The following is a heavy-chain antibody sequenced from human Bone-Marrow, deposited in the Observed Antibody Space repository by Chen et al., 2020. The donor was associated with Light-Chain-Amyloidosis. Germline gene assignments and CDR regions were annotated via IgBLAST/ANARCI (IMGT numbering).Heavy chain of an antibody. CDR3: ARAGDWQWPADFDY. V-gene: IGHV4-39*07. CDR1: GGSISSSSYY. Sequence: QLQLQESGPGLVKPSETLSLTCTVSGGSISSSSYYWGWIRQPPGKGLEWIGSIYYSGSTYYNPSLKSRVTISVDTSKNQFSLKLLSVTAADTAVYYCARAGDWQWPADFDYWGQGTLVTVSS. CDR2: IYYSGST. J-gene: IGHJ4*02. D-gene: IGHD6-19*01.